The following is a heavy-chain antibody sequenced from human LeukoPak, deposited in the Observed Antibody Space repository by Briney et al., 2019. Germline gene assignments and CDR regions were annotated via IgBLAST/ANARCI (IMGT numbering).Heavy chain of an antibody. V-gene: IGHV3-23*01. J-gene: IGHJ5*02. Sequence: GGSPRLSCAASGLTFSSYAMSWVRQAPGKGLEWVSAISGSGGSTYYADSVKGRFTISRDNSKNTLYLQMNSLRAEDTAVYYCARRFVSGSNWFDPWGQGTLVTVSS. CDR1: GLTFSSYA. D-gene: IGHD3-10*01. CDR3: ARRFVSGSNWFDP. CDR2: ISGSGGST.